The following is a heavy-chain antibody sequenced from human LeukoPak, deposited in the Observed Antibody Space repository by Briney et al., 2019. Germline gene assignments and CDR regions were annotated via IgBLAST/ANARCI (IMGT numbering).Heavy chain of an antibody. Sequence: ASVKVSCKASGYTFTSYYMHWVRQAPGQGLEWMGIINPSGGSTSYAQKFQGRVTMTRDTSTSTVYVELSSLRSEDTAVYYCARVYCDSSGYYPKHAFDIWGQGTMVTVSS. J-gene: IGHJ3*02. D-gene: IGHD3-22*01. CDR2: INPSGGST. V-gene: IGHV1-46*03. CDR1: GYTFTSYY. CDR3: ARVYCDSSGYYPKHAFDI.